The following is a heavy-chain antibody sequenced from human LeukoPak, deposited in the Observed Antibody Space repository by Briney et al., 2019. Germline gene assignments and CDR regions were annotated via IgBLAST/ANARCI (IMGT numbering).Heavy chain of an antibody. J-gene: IGHJ4*02. CDR2: IKKDGGET. CDR3: ARDMGWQQFDQ. D-gene: IGHD5-24*01. Sequence: GGSLRLSCEVSGFTSSTYTMNWVRQAPGKGLERVANIKKDGGETYYMESVKGRFTISRDNARNSLYLQMNSLTVEDTAVYYCARDMGWQQFDQWGQGTLVTVSS. CDR1: GFTSSTYT. V-gene: IGHV3-7*01.